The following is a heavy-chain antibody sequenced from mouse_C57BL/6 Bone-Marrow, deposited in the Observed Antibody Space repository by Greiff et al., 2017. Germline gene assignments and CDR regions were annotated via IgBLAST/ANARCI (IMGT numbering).Heavy chain of an antibody. J-gene: IGHJ2*01. V-gene: IGHV5-4*03. CDR1: GFTFSSYA. D-gene: IGHD2-5*01. CDR3: ARAYSNYVGNFDY. Sequence: EVKLVESGGGLVKPGGSLKLSCAASGFTFSSYAMSWVRQTPEKRLEWVATISDGGSYTYYPDNVKGRFTISRDNAKNNLYLQMSHLKSEDTAMYYCARAYSNYVGNFDYWGQGTTLTVSS. CDR2: ISDGGSYT.